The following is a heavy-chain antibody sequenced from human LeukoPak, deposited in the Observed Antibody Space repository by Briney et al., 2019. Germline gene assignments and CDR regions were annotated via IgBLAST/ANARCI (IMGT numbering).Heavy chain of an antibody. CDR2: IYYSGST. D-gene: IGHD3-22*01. V-gene: IGHV4-59*12. CDR3: ARDDRYNWSDP. CDR1: GGSISSYY. Sequence: PSETLSLTCTVSGGSISSYYWSWIRQPPGKGLEWIGSIYYSGSTYYNPSLKSRVTISVDTSKNQFSLKLSSVTAADTAVYYCARDDRYNWSDPWGQGTLVTVSS. J-gene: IGHJ5*02.